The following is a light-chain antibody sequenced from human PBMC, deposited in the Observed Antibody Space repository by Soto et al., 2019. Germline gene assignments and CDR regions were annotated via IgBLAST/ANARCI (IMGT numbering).Light chain of an antibody. CDR1: SSNIGSNS. J-gene: IGLJ2*01. CDR3: AAWDDSLNALV. Sequence: QSVLTQPPSASGTPGQRVTISCSGSSSNIGSNSANWYLQLPGTAPKLLIYNNEYRPSGVPDRFSASKSGTSASLAISGLQSEDEADYYCAAWDDSLNALVFGGGTKITVL. V-gene: IGLV1-44*01. CDR2: NNE.